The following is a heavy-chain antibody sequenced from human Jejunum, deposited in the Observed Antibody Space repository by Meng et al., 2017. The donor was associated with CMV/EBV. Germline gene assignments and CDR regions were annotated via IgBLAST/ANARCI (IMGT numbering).Heavy chain of an antibody. V-gene: IGHV3-48*01. Sequence: AASGFSFGVYSMNWVRQAPGKGLEWLAYIDSFSSTMYYIDSIKGRFTISRDNAKSSLYLQMNSLSAEDTAVYYCARDSIASALDYWGQGVLVTVSS. CDR3: ARDSIASALDY. CDR1: GFSFGVYS. J-gene: IGHJ4*02. D-gene: IGHD6-13*01. CDR2: IDSFSSTM.